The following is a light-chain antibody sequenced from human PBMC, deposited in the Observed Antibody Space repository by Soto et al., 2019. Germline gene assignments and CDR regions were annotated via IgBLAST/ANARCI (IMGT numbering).Light chain of an antibody. CDR3: QQRSNWHFT. V-gene: IGKV3-11*01. J-gene: IGKJ3*01. CDR2: DAS. Sequence: EIVLTQSPATLSLSPGERATLSCRASQSVSSYLAWYQQKPAQAPRLLIYDASNRATGIPARFSGSGSGTDFTLTISSLEPEDFAVYYCQQRSNWHFTFGPGTKVDIK. CDR1: QSVSSY.